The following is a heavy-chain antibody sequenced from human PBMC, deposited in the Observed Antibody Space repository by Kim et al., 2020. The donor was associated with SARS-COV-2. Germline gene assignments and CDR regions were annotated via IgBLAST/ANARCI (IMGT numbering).Heavy chain of an antibody. CDR3: TTDPHYDSSGYSRHFDY. CDR2: IKSKTDGGTT. V-gene: IGHV3-15*01. D-gene: IGHD3-22*01. J-gene: IGHJ4*02. CDR1: GFTFSNAW. Sequence: GGSLRLSCAASGFTFSNAWMSWVRQAPGKGLEWVGRIKSKTDGGTTDYAAPVKGRFTISRDDSKNTLYLQMNSLKTEDTAVYYCTTDPHYDSSGYSRHFDYWGQGTLVTVSS.